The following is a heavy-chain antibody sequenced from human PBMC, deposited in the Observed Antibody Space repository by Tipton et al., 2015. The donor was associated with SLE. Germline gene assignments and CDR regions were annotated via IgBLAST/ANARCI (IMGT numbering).Heavy chain of an antibody. CDR1: DGSISSGGYY. CDR3: AREGPRIGYYGSGNRFDP. CDR2: VYYTGNT. V-gene: IGHV4-31*03. D-gene: IGHD3-10*01. Sequence: TLSLTCIFSDGSISSGGYYWSWIRQDPGKGLEWIGYVYYTGNTYYNPSTFYNPSLKSRVTISVDTSKNQFSLKLSSVTAADTAVYYCAREGPRIGYYGSGNRFDPWGQGTLVTVSS. J-gene: IGHJ5*02.